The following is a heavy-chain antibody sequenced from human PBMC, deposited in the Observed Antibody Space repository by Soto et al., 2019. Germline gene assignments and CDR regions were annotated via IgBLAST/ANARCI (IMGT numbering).Heavy chain of an antibody. CDR3: ARISCSSTSCSQPLYYYYMDV. V-gene: IGHV1-69*05. Sequence: SVKVSCKASGGTFSSYATSWVRQAPGQGLEWMGGIIPIFGTANYAQKLQGRVSMTTDTSTSTAYMELRSLRSDDTAVYYCARISCSSTSCSQPLYYYYMDVWGKGTTVTVSS. CDR1: GGTFSSYA. J-gene: IGHJ6*03. CDR2: IIPIFGTA. D-gene: IGHD2-2*01.